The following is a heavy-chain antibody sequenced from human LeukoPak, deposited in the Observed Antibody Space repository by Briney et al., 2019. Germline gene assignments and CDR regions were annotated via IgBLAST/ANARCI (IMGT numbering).Heavy chain of an antibody. J-gene: IGHJ4*02. CDR2: INAYSIKT. CDR1: GYTFVSYG. CDR3: ARAGDEVPTYFDY. V-gene: IGHV1-18*04. Sequence: APVKVSCKASGYTFVSYGMSWIRQAPGQGLEWMGWINAYSIKTKYAQKFQGRVTMTTDTSTTTAYLDLRSLTSDDTAVYYCARAGDEVPTYFDYWGQGTLVTVSS. D-gene: IGHD3-16*01.